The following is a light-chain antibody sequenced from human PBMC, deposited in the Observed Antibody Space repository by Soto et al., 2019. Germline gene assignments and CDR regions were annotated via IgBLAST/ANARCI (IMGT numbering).Light chain of an antibody. CDR2: DVT. Sequence: QSALPQPRSLSGSPGQSVTISCTGTNNGVGGYNYVSWYQQYAGKAPKLTIYDVTKRPSGAPDRFSGSKSGNTASLTISGLQAEDEADYYCCSYAGSYTYVFGTGTKVTGL. V-gene: IGLV2-11*01. CDR3: CSYAGSYTYV. J-gene: IGLJ1*01. CDR1: NNGVGGYNY.